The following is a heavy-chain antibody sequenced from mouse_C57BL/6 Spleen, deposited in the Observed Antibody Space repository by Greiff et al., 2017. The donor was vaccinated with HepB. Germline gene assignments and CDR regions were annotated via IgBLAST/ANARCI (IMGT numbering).Heavy chain of an antibody. CDR3: TTEDDYDEGTAY. V-gene: IGHV14-4*01. D-gene: IGHD2-4*01. CDR2: IDPENGDT. J-gene: IGHJ3*01. Sequence: VQLQQSGAELVRPGASVKLSCTASGFNIKDDYMHWVKQRPEQGLEWIGWIDPENGDTEYASKFQGKATITADTSSNTAYLQLSSLTSEDTAVYYCTTEDDYDEGTAYWGQGTLVTVSA. CDR1: GFNIKDDY.